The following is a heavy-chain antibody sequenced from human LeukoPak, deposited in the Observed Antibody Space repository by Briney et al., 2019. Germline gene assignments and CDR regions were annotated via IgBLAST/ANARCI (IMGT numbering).Heavy chain of an antibody. V-gene: IGHV4-4*07. J-gene: IGHJ4*02. D-gene: IGHD3-10*01. Sequence: SETLSLTCTVSGGSISSYYWSWIRQPAGKGLKWIGRIYTSGSTNYNPSLKSRVTVSVDTSKNQFSLRLNSVTAADTAVYYCARDRYYYGSGSYIFDYWGQGTLVTVSS. CDR1: GGSISSYY. CDR3: ARDRYYYGSGSYIFDY. CDR2: IYTSGST.